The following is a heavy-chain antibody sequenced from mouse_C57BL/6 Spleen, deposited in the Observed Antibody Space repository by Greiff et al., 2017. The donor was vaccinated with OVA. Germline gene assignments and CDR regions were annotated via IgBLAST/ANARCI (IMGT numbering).Heavy chain of an antibody. Sequence: VQLQQPGAELVKPGASVKLSCKASGYTFTSYWMQWVKQRSGQGLEWIGEIDPSDSYTNYNQKFKGKATLTVDTSSSTAYMQLSSLTSEDSAVYYCARDGSSLWFADWGQGTLVTVSA. D-gene: IGHD1-1*01. V-gene: IGHV1-50*01. CDR2: IDPSDSYT. CDR1: GYTFTSYW. J-gene: IGHJ3*01. CDR3: ARDGSSLWFAD.